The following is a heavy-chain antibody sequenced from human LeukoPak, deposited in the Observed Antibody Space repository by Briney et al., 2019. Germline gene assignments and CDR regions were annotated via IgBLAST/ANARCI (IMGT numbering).Heavy chain of an antibody. CDR2: INPSGGST. V-gene: IGHV1-46*01. CDR3: ARGEVIAAAGGGAFDI. D-gene: IGHD6-13*01. J-gene: IGHJ3*02. Sequence: ASVKVSCKASGYTFTSYYMHWVRQAPGQGLEWMGIINPSGGSTSYAQKFQGRVTMTRDTSTSTVYMELSSLRSEDTAVYYCARGEVIAAAGGGAFDIWGQGTMVTVSS. CDR1: GYTFTSYY.